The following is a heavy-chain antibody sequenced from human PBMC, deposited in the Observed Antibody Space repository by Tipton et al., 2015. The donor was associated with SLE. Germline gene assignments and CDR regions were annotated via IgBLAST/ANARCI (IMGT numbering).Heavy chain of an antibody. CDR3: ARRAVAGYFDS. Sequence: QVQLVQSGPEVKKPGAPVKVSCKASGYTFASYDINWVRQATGQGLEWMGWVNPNSGNTAYAQKFQGRVTMTRDTSISTAYMELSSLTSEDTAVYYCARRAVAGYFDSWGQGTLVTVSS. CDR1: GYTFASYD. D-gene: IGHD6-19*01. CDR2: VNPNSGNT. J-gene: IGHJ4*02. V-gene: IGHV1-8*01.